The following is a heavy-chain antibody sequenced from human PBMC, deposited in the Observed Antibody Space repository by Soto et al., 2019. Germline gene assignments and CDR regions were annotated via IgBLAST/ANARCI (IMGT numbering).Heavy chain of an antibody. J-gene: IGHJ4*02. CDR1: GFSFSNYG. Sequence: GGSLRLSCTASGFSFSNYGFNWVRQAPGKGLEWVSSITHNGTNAYYADSVKGRFTISKDSADNSLFLQMTSLRAEDTAVYHCAKARGNDWYSDYWGQGTMVTVSS. CDR2: ITHNGTNA. CDR3: AKARGNDWYSDY. D-gene: IGHD2-21*02. V-gene: IGHV3-21*06.